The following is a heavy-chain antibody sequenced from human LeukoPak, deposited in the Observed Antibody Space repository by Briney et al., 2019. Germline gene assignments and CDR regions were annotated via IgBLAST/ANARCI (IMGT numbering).Heavy chain of an antibody. Sequence: GGSLRLSCAASGLNFNSYAMNWVRQAPGKGLEWVSVISGSGGTTFYAESVKGRLTVSRDNSKNTLYLQMNSLRPEDTAVYYCGKGNEIDYWGQGTLVTVSS. CDR3: GKGNEIDY. J-gene: IGHJ4*02. V-gene: IGHV3-23*01. D-gene: IGHD1-1*01. CDR1: GLNFNSYA. CDR2: ISGSGGTT.